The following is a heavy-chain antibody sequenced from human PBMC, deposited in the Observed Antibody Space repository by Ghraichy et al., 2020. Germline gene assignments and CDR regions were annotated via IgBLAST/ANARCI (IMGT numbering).Heavy chain of an antibody. J-gene: IGHJ3*02. CDR1: GVTSNTYY. CDR2: INYSGYI. V-gene: IGHV4-34*08. Sequence: SETLSLTCVVSGVTSNTYYWTWIRQPPGKGLEWIGEINYSGYITYNPSLKSRVTISLDTSKSQFSLNLTSVTAADTAVYYCAISRSQWLGAFDIWGQGTMGTVS. D-gene: IGHD3-22*01. CDR3: AISRSQWLGAFDI.